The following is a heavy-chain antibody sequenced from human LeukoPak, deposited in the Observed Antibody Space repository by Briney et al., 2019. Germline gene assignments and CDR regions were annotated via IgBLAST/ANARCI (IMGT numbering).Heavy chain of an antibody. D-gene: IGHD6-6*01. Sequence: GGSLRLSCAASGFTFSNYWIHWVRQAPGKGLVWVSRINSDGSIKNYADSVKGRFTVSRDNAKNTLYLEMNSLGAEDTAVYYCARTAYSTSSLGFWGQGTLVTVSS. CDR1: GFTFSNYW. CDR2: INSDGSIK. J-gene: IGHJ4*02. V-gene: IGHV3-74*01. CDR3: ARTAYSTSSLGF.